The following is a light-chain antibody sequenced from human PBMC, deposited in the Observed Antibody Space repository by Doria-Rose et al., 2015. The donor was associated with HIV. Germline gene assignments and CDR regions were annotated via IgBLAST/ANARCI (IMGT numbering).Light chain of an antibody. CDR2: NTY. J-gene: IGLJ3*02. V-gene: IGLV8-61*01. CDR3: VLYMGSGIWM. CDR1: SGPVTGAYY. Sequence: QSVVTQEPSSSVSLGGTVTLTCGLTSGPVTGAYYPSWHQQTPGHAPRTLIYNTYSLSSGVSDRFSCSILGNKAALTISGAQAGDESDYYCVLYMGSGIWMFGGGTKLTVL.